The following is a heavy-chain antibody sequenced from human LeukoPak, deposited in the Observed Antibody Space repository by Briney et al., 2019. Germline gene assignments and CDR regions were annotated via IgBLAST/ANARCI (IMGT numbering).Heavy chain of an antibody. CDR3: ARGYYDSSGYYDDAFDI. CDR2: INSDGSST. V-gene: IGHV3-74*01. CDR1: GFTFSSYW. J-gene: IGHJ3*02. Sequence: GGSLRLSCAASGFTFSSYWMHWVRQAPGKGLVWVSRINSDGSSTSYADSVKGRFTISRDNAKNTLYLQMNSLRAEDTAVYYCARGYYDSSGYYDDAFDIWGQGTMVTVSS. D-gene: IGHD3-22*01.